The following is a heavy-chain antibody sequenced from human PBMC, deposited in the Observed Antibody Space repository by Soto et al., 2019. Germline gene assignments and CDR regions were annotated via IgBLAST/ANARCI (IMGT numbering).Heavy chain of an antibody. J-gene: IGHJ4*02. V-gene: IGHV3-66*01. CDR3: ARTKCSSTSCYAGTLYY. CDR2: IYSGGST. D-gene: IGHD2-2*01. Sequence: HPGGSLRLSCAASGFTVSSNYMSWVRQAPGKGLEWVSVIYSGGSTYYADSVKGRFTISRDNSKNTLYLQMNSLRAEDTAVYYCARTKCSSTSCYAGTLYYWGQGTLVTVSS. CDR1: GFTVSSNY.